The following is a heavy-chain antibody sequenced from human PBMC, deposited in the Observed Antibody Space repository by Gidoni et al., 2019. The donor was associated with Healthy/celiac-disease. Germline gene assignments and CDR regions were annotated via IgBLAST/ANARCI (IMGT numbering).Heavy chain of an antibody. D-gene: IGHD3-22*01. V-gene: IGHV2-26*01. CDR1: GFPLSNARMG. Sequence: QVTLKESGPVLANPTETLTLTCPVSGFPLSNARMGVSCFRQPPGKALEWLAQLISNDEKAYNTSLKRRLTIAKDTSKSQVVLTMTSMDPVDTAKYYCARVNRPDYNGSRGNNGFDTWGQGTLVTVSS. J-gene: IGHJ5*02. CDR3: ARVNRPDYNGSRGNNGFDT. CDR2: LISNDEK.